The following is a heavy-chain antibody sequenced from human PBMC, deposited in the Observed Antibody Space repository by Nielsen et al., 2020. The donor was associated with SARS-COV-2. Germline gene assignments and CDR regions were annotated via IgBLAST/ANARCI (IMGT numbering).Heavy chain of an antibody. CDR2: IYYSGST. Sequence: SETLSLTCTVSGGSVSSGSYYWSWIRQPPGKGLEWIGYIYYSGSTNYNPSLKSRVTISVDMSKNQFSLKLSSVTAADTAVYYCARTWYYYDSSGYGVWFDPWGQGTLVTVSS. J-gene: IGHJ5*02. CDR1: GGSVSSGSYY. V-gene: IGHV4-61*01. CDR3: ARTWYYYDSSGYGVWFDP. D-gene: IGHD3-22*01.